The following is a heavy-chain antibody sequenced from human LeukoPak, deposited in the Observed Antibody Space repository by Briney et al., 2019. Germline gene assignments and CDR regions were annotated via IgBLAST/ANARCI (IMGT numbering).Heavy chain of an antibody. Sequence: ETLSLTRAVYGASFSGHCWTWIRQPPGKGLEWIGEINHSGSSNYTPSLKSRVTISVDTSKNQFSLKLSSLTAADTAVYYCARGRDSSSWVFYYYMDVWGKGTTVTVSS. CDR2: INHSGSS. D-gene: IGHD6-13*01. J-gene: IGHJ6*03. V-gene: IGHV4-34*01. CDR1: GASFSGHC. CDR3: ARGRDSSSWVFYYYMDV.